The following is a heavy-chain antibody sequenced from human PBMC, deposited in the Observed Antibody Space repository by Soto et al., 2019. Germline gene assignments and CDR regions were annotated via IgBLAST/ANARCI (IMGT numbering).Heavy chain of an antibody. J-gene: IGHJ5*02. V-gene: IGHV6-1*01. CDR1: GDSVSSNSAA. Sequence: QTLSLTCTISGDSVSSNSAAWNWIRQSPSRGLEWLGRTYYRSKWYNDYAVSVKSRITINPDTSKNQFSLQLNSVTPEDTAVYYCARDRIEAAGKANWFDPWGQGTLVTVSS. CDR2: TYYRSKWYN. CDR3: ARDRIEAAGKANWFDP. D-gene: IGHD6-13*01.